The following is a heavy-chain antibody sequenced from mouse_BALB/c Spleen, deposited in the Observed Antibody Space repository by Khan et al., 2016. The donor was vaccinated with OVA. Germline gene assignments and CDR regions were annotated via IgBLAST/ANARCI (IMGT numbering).Heavy chain of an antibody. CDR3: ARSGGNFHLYFDV. CDR1: GFTFSNFG. Sequence: EVQLKESGGGLVQPGGSRKLSCVASGFTFSNFGMHWVRQAPKKGLEWVAYMSSGSSTIYYVDTVQGRFTISRDNLNNILLLQMTSLRSEDAAMYYCARSGGNFHLYFDVWGAGTSVTVSS. V-gene: IGHV5-17*02. CDR2: MSSGSSTI. D-gene: IGHD3-1*01. J-gene: IGHJ1*01.